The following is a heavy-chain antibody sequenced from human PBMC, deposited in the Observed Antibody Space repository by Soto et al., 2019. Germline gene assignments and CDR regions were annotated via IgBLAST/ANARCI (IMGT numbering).Heavy chain of an antibody. J-gene: IGHJ4*02. CDR1: GGSISSGGYY. D-gene: IGHD3-22*01. V-gene: IGHV4-31*03. CDR2: IYYSGST. Sequence: SETLSLTCTVSGGSISSGGYYWSWIRQHPGKGLEWIGYIYYSGSTYYNPSLKSRVTISVDTSKNQFSLKLSSVTAADTAVYYCARVPFSPYDSSGYSGYYFDYWGQGTLVTVSS. CDR3: ARVPFSPYDSSGYSGYYFDY.